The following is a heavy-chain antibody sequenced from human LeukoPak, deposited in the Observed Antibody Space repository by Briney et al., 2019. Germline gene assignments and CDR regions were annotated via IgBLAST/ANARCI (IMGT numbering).Heavy chain of an antibody. Sequence: PSETLSLTCAVYGGSFSGYYWSWIRQPPGKGLEWIGEINHSGSTNYNPSLKSRVTISVDTSKNQFSLKLSSVTAADTAVYYCARDGARYSGYDYLDYWGQGTLVTVSS. V-gene: IGHV4-34*01. D-gene: IGHD5-12*01. CDR2: INHSGST. J-gene: IGHJ4*02. CDR1: GGSFSGYY. CDR3: ARDGARYSGYDYLDY.